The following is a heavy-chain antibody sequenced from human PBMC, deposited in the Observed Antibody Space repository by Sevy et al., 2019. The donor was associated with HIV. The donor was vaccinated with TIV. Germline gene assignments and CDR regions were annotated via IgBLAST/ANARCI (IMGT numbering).Heavy chain of an antibody. J-gene: IGHJ4*02. CDR3: ARDGGCSSTSCLLYFDY. D-gene: IGHD2-2*01. CDR2: ISSGSSYI. Sequence: GESLKISCAASGFTFSTYTMNWVRQAPGKGLECVSSISSGSSYIYYADSVKGRFTISRDNAKNSLYLQMNSLRAEDTAVYYCARDGGCSSTSCLLYFDYWGQGTPVTVSS. CDR1: GFTFSTYT. V-gene: IGHV3-21*01.